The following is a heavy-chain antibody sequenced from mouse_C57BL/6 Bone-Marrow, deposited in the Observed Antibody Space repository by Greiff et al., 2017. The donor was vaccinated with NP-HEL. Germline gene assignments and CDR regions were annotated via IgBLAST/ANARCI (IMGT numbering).Heavy chain of an antibody. Sequence: VVESGGGLVQPGGSLKLSCAASGFTFSDYYMYWVRQTPEKRLEWVAYISNGGGSTYYPDTVKGRFTISRDNAKNTLYLQMSRLKSEDTAMYYCARQFYYGSSLYWYFDVWGTGTTVTVSS. V-gene: IGHV5-12*01. CDR2: ISNGGGST. CDR3: ARQFYYGSSLYWYFDV. J-gene: IGHJ1*03. D-gene: IGHD1-1*01. CDR1: GFTFSDYY.